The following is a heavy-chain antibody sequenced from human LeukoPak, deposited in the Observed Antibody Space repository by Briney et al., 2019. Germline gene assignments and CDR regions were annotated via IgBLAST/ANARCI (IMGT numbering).Heavy chain of an antibody. CDR2: INPSGGST. CDR1: GYTLTELS. J-gene: IGHJ4*02. V-gene: IGHV1-46*03. CDR3: ARSGYSGYDFYY. Sequence: ASVKVSCKVSGYTLTELSMHWVRQAPGQGLEWMGIINPSGGSTSYAQKFQGRVTMTRDTSTSTVYMELSSLRSEDTAVYYCARSGYSGYDFYYWGQGTLVTVSS. D-gene: IGHD5-12*01.